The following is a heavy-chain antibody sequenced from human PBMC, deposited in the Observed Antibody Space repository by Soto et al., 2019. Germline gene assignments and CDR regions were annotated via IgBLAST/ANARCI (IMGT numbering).Heavy chain of an antibody. Sequence: QVQLQQWGAGLLKPSETLSLTCAVYGGSFSGYYWTWIRQPPGTGLEWIGEINHSGSTNYNPSLKSRLTISVDTPKNQFSLKLTSVTAADTAVYYCARDKITGLFDYWGQGTLVTVSS. D-gene: IGHD2-8*02. CDR3: ARDKITGLFDY. V-gene: IGHV4-34*01. J-gene: IGHJ4*02. CDR1: GGSFSGYY. CDR2: INHSGST.